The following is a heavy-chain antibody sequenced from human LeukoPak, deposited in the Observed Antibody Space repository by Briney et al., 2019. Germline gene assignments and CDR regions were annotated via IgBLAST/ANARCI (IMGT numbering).Heavy chain of an antibody. V-gene: IGHV1-18*01. Sequence: ASVKVSCKASGYTFTSYGISWVQQAPGQGLEWMGWISAYNGNTNYAQKLQGRVTMTTDTSTSTAYMELRSLRSDDTAVYYCARSGLRFLEWLPALDYWGQGTLVTVSS. CDR3: ARSGLRFLEWLPALDY. D-gene: IGHD3-3*01. J-gene: IGHJ4*02. CDR1: GYTFTSYG. CDR2: ISAYNGNT.